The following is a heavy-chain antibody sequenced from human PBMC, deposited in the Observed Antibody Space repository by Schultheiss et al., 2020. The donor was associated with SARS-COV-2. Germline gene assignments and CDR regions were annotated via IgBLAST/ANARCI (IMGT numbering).Heavy chain of an antibody. Sequence: TLSLTCTVSGGSTSSSNWWTWVRQPPGKGLEWIGEIYHSGTTNYSPSLKSRVTISVDKSKNQFSLNLSSVTAADTAVYYCARGSGDYGGWLDPWGQGTLVTVSS. CDR1: GGSTSSSNW. J-gene: IGHJ5*02. CDR3: ARGSGDYGGWLDP. D-gene: IGHD4-17*01. CDR2: IYHSGTT. V-gene: IGHV4-4*02.